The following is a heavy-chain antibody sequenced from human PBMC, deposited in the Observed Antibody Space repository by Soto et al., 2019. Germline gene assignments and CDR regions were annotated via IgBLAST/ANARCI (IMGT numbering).Heavy chain of an antibody. CDR3: ARHAAGEYYYYYYGMDV. CDR1: GYSFTSYW. D-gene: IGHD2-2*01. V-gene: IGHV5-51*01. CDR2: IYPGDSDT. J-gene: IGHJ6*02. Sequence: PGESLKISCKVSGYSFTSYWIGCVRQMPGKGLEWMGIIYPGDSDTRYSPSFQGQVTISADKSISTAYLQWSSLKASDTAMYYCARHAAGEYYYYYYGMDVWGQGTKVTV.